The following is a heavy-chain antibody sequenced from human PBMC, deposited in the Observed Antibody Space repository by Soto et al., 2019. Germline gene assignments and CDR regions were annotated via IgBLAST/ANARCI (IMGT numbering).Heavy chain of an antibody. D-gene: IGHD3-22*01. J-gene: IGHJ4*02. Sequence: SETLSLTCNVSGASVSHGYWSWIRQPPGKGLEWIGFMYFGGSFNYNPSLTSRATISVETSKNQFSMKLTSVTASDTAVYYCARSYYDSTGFAAFDYWGQGTLVTVSS. CDR1: GASVSHGY. V-gene: IGHV4-59*02. CDR3: ARSYYDSTGFAAFDY. CDR2: MYFGGSF.